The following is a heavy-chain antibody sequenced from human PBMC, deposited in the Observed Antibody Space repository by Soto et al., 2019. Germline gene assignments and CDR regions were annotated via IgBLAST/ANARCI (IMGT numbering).Heavy chain of an antibody. Sequence: GASVKVSCKASGYTFTGYYMHWVRQAPGQGLEWMGWINPNSGGTNYAQKFQGWVTMTRDTSISTAYMELSRLRSDDTAVYYCARSPERDDFWSGYWFDPWGQGTLVTVS. CDR1: GYTFTGYY. D-gene: IGHD3-3*01. V-gene: IGHV1-2*04. CDR3: ARSPERDDFWSGYWFDP. J-gene: IGHJ5*02. CDR2: INPNSGGT.